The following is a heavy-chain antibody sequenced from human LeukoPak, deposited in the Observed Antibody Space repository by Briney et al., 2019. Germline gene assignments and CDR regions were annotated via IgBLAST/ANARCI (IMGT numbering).Heavy chain of an antibody. CDR2: IYYSGST. CDR3: ARQRNWFDP. J-gene: IGHJ5*02. V-gene: IGHV4-59*08. Sequence: TSSETLSLTCTVSGGSISSYCWSWIRQPPGKGLEWIGYIYYSGSTNYNPSLKSRVTISVDTSKNQFSLKLSSVTAADTAVYYCARQRNWFDPWGQGNLVTVSS. CDR1: GGSISSYC.